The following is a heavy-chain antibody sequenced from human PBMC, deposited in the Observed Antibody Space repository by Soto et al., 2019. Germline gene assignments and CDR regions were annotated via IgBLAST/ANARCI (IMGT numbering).Heavy chain of an antibody. Sequence: QITLKESGPTLVKPTQTLTLTCTFSGFSLSTSGVGVGWIRQPPGKALEWLALIYWDDDKRYSPSLKSRLTITKDTPKKQVVLTMTNMDSVDTATYYCAYRRTVTGNHWNFDFWGRGTLVTVSS. J-gene: IGHJ2*01. D-gene: IGHD4-17*01. V-gene: IGHV2-5*02. CDR2: IYWDDDK. CDR1: GFSLSTSGVG. CDR3: AYRRTVTGNHWNFDF.